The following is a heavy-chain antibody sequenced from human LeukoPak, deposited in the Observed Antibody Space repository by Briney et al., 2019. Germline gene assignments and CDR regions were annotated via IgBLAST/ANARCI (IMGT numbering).Heavy chain of an antibody. V-gene: IGHV4-34*01. D-gene: IGHD3-9*01. CDR3: ARISGFYDIVTGYYPMYYFDY. J-gene: IGHJ4*02. CDR1: GGPLSGYY. CDR2: LKHSGRT. Sequence: SDTLSLTCAVYGGPLSGYYWIWIRHPPGKGLEWIGELKHSGRTNYNPSLKSRVTISVDTSKNQSSLKLSSVTAAYTAVYYCARISGFYDIVTGYYPMYYFDYWGQGTLVTVSS.